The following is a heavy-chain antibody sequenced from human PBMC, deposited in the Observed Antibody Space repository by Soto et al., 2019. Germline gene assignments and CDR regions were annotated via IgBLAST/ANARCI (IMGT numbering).Heavy chain of an antibody. V-gene: IGHV1-3*01. CDR2: INAGNGNT. D-gene: IGHD2-21*02. CDR3: VRDPGGNSAGWFDP. J-gene: IGHJ5*02. Sequence: QVQLVQSGAEVKKPGASVKVSCKASGYTFTSYAMHWVRQAPGQRLEWMGWINAGNGNTKYSQKFQGRVTITRDTSASTAYMELSSLRSEDTAVYYCVRDPGGNSAGWFDPWGQGTLVTVSS. CDR1: GYTFTSYA.